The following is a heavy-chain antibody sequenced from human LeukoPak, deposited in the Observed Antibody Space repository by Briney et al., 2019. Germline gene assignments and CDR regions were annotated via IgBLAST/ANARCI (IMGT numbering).Heavy chain of an antibody. V-gene: IGHV4-59*08. CDR2: IYYSGST. D-gene: IGHD6-19*01. CDR3: ARLGNAAVANPPH. Sequence: SETLSLTCTVPGGSISNYYWSWIRQPPGKGLEWIGYIYYSGSTNYNPSLKSRVTISIDTSKNQFSLKLTSVTAADTAVYYCARLGNAAVANPPHWGQGTLVTVSS. CDR1: GGSISNYY. J-gene: IGHJ1*01.